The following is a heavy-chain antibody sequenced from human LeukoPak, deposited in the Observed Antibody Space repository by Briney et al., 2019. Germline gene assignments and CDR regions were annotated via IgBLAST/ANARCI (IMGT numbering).Heavy chain of an antibody. J-gene: IGHJ5*02. Sequence: ASVTVSCKASGYTFTSYYMHWLRQAPGQGLEWMGIINPSGGSTSYAQKFQGRVTMTRDTSTSTVYMELSSLRSEDTAVYYCAREYIVVVPAAIRWFDPWGQGTLVTVSS. CDR3: AREYIVVVPAAIRWFDP. CDR1: GYTFTSYY. V-gene: IGHV1-46*01. D-gene: IGHD2-2*01. CDR2: INPSGGST.